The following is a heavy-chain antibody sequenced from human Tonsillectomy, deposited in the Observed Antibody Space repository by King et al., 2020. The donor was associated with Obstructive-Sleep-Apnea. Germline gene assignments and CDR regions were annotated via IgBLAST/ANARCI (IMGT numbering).Heavy chain of an antibody. Sequence: VQLVESGGGLVKPGGSLRLSCAASGFTFSSYSMNWVRQAPGKGLEWVSSISSSSSYIYYADSVKGRFTISRDNAKNSLYLQMNSLRAEDTAVYYCAMVSSLHVVPAAMGWGQGTLVTVSS. V-gene: IGHV3-21*01. D-gene: IGHD2-2*01. CDR1: GFTFSSYS. CDR3: AMVSSLHVVPAAMG. CDR2: ISSSSSYI. J-gene: IGHJ4*02.